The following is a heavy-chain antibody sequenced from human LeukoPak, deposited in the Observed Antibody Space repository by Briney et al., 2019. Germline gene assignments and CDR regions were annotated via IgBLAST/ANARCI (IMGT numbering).Heavy chain of an antibody. Sequence: PSETLSLTCTVSGASISSSNYYWGWLRPPPGKGLEWLVSIYYSGTTYYNPSLKSRVTRSLDTSKNQFSLNLSSVTAADTAVYYCARLITVAGHGDYWGQGTLVTVSS. D-gene: IGHD6-19*01. V-gene: IGHV4-39*01. J-gene: IGHJ4*02. CDR1: GASISSSNYY. CDR3: ARLITVAGHGDY. CDR2: IYYSGTT.